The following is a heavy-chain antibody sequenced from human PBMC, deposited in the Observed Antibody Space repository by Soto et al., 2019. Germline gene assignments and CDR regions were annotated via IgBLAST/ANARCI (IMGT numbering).Heavy chain of an antibody. CDR1: GGYISSGGYY. Sequence: PSETLSLTCTVSGGYISSGGYYWSWIRQHPGNGLEWIGYIYYSGSTYYNPSLKSRVTISVDTSKNQFSLKLSSVTAADTAVYYCAREDYGDYPFFDYWGQGTLVTVSS. CDR3: AREDYGDYPFFDY. D-gene: IGHD4-17*01. V-gene: IGHV4-31*03. J-gene: IGHJ4*02. CDR2: IYYSGST.